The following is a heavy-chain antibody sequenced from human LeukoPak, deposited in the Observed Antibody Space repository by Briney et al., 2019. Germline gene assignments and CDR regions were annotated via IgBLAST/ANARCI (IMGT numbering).Heavy chain of an antibody. V-gene: IGHV3-7*01. CDR1: GFTFSSYW. J-gene: IGHJ4*02. CDR3: ARDRPRDILLWFGDGGKNFDY. Sequence: GGSLRLSCAASGFTFSSYWMSWVRQAPGKGLEWVANIKQDGSEKYYVDSVRGRFTISRDNAKNSLYLQMNSLRAEDTAVYYCARDRPRDILLWFGDGGKNFDYWGQGTLVTVSS. D-gene: IGHD3-10*01. CDR2: IKQDGSEK.